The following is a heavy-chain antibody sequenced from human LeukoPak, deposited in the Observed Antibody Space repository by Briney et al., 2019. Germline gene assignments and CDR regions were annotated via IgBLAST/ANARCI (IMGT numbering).Heavy chain of an antibody. CDR3: ARDRDCSRTSCFNAFDV. D-gene: IGHD2-2*01. CDR1: GFTFSTDE. J-gene: IGHJ3*01. Sequence: PGGSLRLSCAASGFTFSTDEMHWVRQAPGKGLEWVAVISHDGNDQYYGDSVKGRFTISRDNSKNALYPQMNSLRLEDTAVYYCARDRDCSRTSCFNAFDVWGQGTMAIVSS. V-gene: IGHV3-30*04. CDR2: ISHDGNDQ.